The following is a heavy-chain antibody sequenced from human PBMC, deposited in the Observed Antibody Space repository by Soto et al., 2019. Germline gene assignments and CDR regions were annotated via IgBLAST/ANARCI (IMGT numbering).Heavy chain of an antibody. J-gene: IGHJ6*02. Sequence: QVQLVQSGAEVKKPGSSVKVSCKASGGTFSSYAISWVRQAPGQGLGWMGGMIPIFGTANYAQKFQGRVPITAAESTSKAYMQLSSLRTEDTAVHYCASPYSSSFYYYGLDVWGQGTTVTVSS. V-gene: IGHV1-69*12. CDR1: GGTFSSYA. D-gene: IGHD6-6*01. CDR3: ASPYSSSFYYYGLDV. CDR2: MIPIFGTA.